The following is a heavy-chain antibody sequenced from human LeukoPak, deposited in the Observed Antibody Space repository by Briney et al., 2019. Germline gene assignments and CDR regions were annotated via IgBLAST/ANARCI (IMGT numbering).Heavy chain of an antibody. J-gene: IGHJ5*02. CDR1: GGSISSYY. CDR2: IYYSGST. V-gene: IGHV4-59*01. CDR3: ARDHAEEWERGWFDP. D-gene: IGHD1-26*01. Sequence: NPSETLSLTCTVSGGSISSYYWSWIRQPPGKGLEWIGYIYYSGSTNYNPSLKSRVTISVDTSKNQFSLKLSSVTAADTAVYYCARDHAEEWERGWFDPWGQGTLVTVSS.